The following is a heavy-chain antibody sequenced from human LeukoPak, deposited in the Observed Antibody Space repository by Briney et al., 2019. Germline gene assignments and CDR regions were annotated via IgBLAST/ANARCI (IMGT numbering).Heavy chain of an antibody. V-gene: IGHV3-30-3*01. CDR3: VRSSRIVGYSPFDY. J-gene: IGHJ4*02. Sequence: GRSLRLSCAASGFTFSSYAMHWVRQAPGKGLEWVAVISYDGSNKYYADSVKGRFTISRDNSKNTLYLQMNSLRAEDTAVYYCVRSSRIVGYSPFDYWGQGTLVTVSS. CDR2: ISYDGSNK. D-gene: IGHD1-26*01. CDR1: GFTFSSYA.